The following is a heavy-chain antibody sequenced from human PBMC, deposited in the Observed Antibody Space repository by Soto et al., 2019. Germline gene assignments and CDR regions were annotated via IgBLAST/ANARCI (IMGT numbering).Heavy chain of an antibody. J-gene: IGHJ4*02. CDR3: ASRSLVAGHY. V-gene: IGHV3-30-3*01. CDR1: GFTFSSYA. CDR2: ISYDGSNK. Sequence: QVQLVESGGGVVQPGRSLRLSCAASGFTFSSYAMHWVRQAPGKGLECVAVISYDGSNKYYADSVKGRFTISRDNSKNTLYLQMNSLRAEDTAVYYCASRSLVAGHYWGQGTLVTVSS. D-gene: IGHD6-19*01.